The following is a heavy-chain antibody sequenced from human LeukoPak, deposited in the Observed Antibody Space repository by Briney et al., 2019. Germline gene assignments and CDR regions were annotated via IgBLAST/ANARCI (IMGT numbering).Heavy chain of an antibody. CDR2: IKSKTDGGTT. Sequence: GGSLRLSCAASGFTFSSYAMHWVRQAPGKGLEWVGRIKSKTDGGTTDYAAPVKGRFTISRDDSKNTLYLQMNSLKTEDTAVYYCTTDPTLGAAGIDYWGQGTLVTVSS. CDR1: GFTFSSYA. V-gene: IGHV3-15*01. CDR3: TTDPTLGAAGIDY. D-gene: IGHD6-13*01. J-gene: IGHJ4*02.